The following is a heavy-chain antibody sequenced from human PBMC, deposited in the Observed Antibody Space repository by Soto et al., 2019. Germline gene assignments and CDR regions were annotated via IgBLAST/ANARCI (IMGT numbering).Heavy chain of an antibody. CDR3: ASRTMTSTSFYYAMDV. J-gene: IGHJ6*02. Sequence: GESLKISCKTSGHRFTTYWISWVRQMPGKGLEYMGKINPTDSETNYSPSFEGHVTFSVDRSTSTAYVRWNSLKASDTAMYYCASRTMTSTSFYYAMDVWGQGITVTVSS. D-gene: IGHD4-17*01. V-gene: IGHV5-10-1*01. CDR1: GHRFTTYW. CDR2: INPTDSET.